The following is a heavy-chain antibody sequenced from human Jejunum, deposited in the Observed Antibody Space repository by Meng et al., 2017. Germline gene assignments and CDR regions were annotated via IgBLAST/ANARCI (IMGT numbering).Heavy chain of an antibody. CDR1: GYTFTNYA. Sequence: QVQLVQSGAEVKKPGASVKVSCKASGYTFTNYAIQWVRQAPGQRLEWMGWINAGNGDTKYSQNFQGRVTITRDTSTSTVYMELRSLRSDDTAVYYCVVGGRYLEWWWFDPWGQGTLVTVSS. CDR2: INAGNGDT. CDR3: VVGGRYLEWWWFDP. J-gene: IGHJ5*02. D-gene: IGHD3-3*01. V-gene: IGHV1-3*01.